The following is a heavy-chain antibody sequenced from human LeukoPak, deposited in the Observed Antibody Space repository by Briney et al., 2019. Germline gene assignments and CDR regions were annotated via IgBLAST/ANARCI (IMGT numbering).Heavy chain of an antibody. CDR1: GFTFSYYS. V-gene: IGHV3-48*02. Sequence: GGSLRLSCAASGFTFSYYSMSWIRQAPGKGLEWISYISGSSNIKHFADSVKGRFTIYRDNAKESLYLQMDSLRDEDTAFYFCARGIFYGSGTQSFDYWGQGTLVTVSS. D-gene: IGHD3-10*01. J-gene: IGHJ4*02. CDR2: ISGSSNIK. CDR3: ARGIFYGSGTQSFDY.